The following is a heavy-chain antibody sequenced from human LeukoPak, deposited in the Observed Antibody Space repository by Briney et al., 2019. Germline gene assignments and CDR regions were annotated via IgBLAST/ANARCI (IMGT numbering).Heavy chain of an antibody. D-gene: IGHD5-24*01. CDR3: ARGRNIEMTTMSGGSDY. Sequence: ASVKVSCKASGYTFTDYYMHWVRQAPGQGLEWMGWLNPNSGDTNYAQKFQGRVSMTRGTSISTAYMDLSDLRSDDTAVYYCARGRNIEMTTMSGGSDYWGQGTLVTVSS. CDR1: GYTFTDYY. J-gene: IGHJ4*02. V-gene: IGHV1-2*02. CDR2: LNPNSGDT.